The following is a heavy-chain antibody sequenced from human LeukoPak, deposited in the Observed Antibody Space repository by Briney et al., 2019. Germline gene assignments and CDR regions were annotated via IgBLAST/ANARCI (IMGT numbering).Heavy chain of an antibody. D-gene: IGHD2-2*01. CDR2: ISAYNGNT. V-gene: IGHV1-18*04. J-gene: IGHJ6*02. CDR1: GYTFTGYY. CDR3: ARDSLIVVVPAYYYGMDV. Sequence: ASVKVSCKASGYTFTGYYMHWVRQAPGQGLEWMGWISAYNGNTNYAQKLQGRVTMTTDTSTSTAYMELRSLRSDDTAVYYCARDSLIVVVPAYYYGMDVWGQGTTVTVSS.